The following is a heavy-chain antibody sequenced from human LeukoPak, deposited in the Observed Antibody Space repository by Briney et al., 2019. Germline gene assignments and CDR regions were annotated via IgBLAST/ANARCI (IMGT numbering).Heavy chain of an antibody. J-gene: IGHJ4*02. V-gene: IGHV1-2*02. CDR3: ARDPSSGWYDYNY. Sequence: GASVKVSCKASGYTFTGYYMHWVRQAPGQGLEWMGWINPNSGGTNYAQKFQGRVTMTRDTSISTAYMELSRLRSDDTAVYYCARDPSSGWYDYNYWGQGTLVTVSS. CDR2: INPNSGGT. CDR1: GYTFTGYY. D-gene: IGHD6-19*01.